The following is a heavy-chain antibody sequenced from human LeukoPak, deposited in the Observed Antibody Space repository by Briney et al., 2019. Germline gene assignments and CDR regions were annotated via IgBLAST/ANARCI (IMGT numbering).Heavy chain of an antibody. CDR2: IDPNSGDT. CDR3: ARSYHYYDSSGYSMGDTFEI. Sequence: ASVKVSCKASGYTFTSYGISWVRQAPGQGLEWMGWIDPNSGDTNYAQKFQGRVTMTRDTSISTAYMELSRLRSDDTAVYYCARSYHYYDSSGYSMGDTFEIWGQGTMVTVSS. V-gene: IGHV1-2*02. D-gene: IGHD3-22*01. CDR1: GYTFTSYG. J-gene: IGHJ3*02.